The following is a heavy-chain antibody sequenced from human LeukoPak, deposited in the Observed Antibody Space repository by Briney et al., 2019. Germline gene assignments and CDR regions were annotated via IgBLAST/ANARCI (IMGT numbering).Heavy chain of an antibody. CDR1: GYSFNIYW. V-gene: IGHV5-10-1*01. CDR3: ARPRYYYDSSGYTLYYFDY. Sequence: GESLKISCKGSGYSFNIYWISWVRQMPGKGLEWMGRIDPGDSYTNYSPSFQGHVTISADKSISTAYLQWSSLKASDTAMYYCARPRYYYDSSGYTLYYFDYWGQGTLVTVSS. J-gene: IGHJ4*02. D-gene: IGHD3-22*01. CDR2: IDPGDSYT.